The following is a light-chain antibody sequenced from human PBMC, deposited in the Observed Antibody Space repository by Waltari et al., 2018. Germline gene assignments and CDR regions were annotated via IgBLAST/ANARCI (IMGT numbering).Light chain of an antibody. CDR1: QGVSRA. CDR2: GAS. Sequence: EIVLTQSPGTLSLSPGERVILSCRVSQGVSRALAWYQQKPGQAPRLLIYGASNRATGIPDRFSGSGSGTDFSLTISRLEPEDFAVYYCQHYVRLPVTFGQGTKVEIK. CDR3: QHYVRLPVT. J-gene: IGKJ1*01. V-gene: IGKV3-20*01.